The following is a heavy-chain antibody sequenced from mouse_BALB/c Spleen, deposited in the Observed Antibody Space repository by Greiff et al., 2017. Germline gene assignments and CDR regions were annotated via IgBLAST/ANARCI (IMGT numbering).Heavy chain of an antibody. V-gene: IGHV8-12*01. CDR2: IYWDDVK. CDR3: ARRGYYYAMDY. CDR1: GFSLSTSGMG. Sequence: QVTLKESGPGLLQPSQTLCLTCSFSGFSLSTSGMGVSWIRQPSGTGLEWLAHIYWDDVKRYNPSLKSRLTISKDTASNQVFLKINSVDTADTATYYCARRGYYYAMDYWGQGTSVTVSS. J-gene: IGHJ4*01.